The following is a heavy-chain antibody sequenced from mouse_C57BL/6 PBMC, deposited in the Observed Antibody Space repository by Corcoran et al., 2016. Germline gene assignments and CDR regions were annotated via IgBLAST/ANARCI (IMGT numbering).Heavy chain of an antibody. D-gene: IGHD1-1*01. J-gene: IGHJ4*01. Sequence: EVQLQQSVAELVRPGASVKLSCTASGFNIKNTYMHWVKQSPEQGLEWIGRIDPANGNTKYAPKFQGKATITADTSSNTAYLQLSSLTSEDTAIYYCARTPYYYGSSLYAMDYWGQGTSVTVSS. V-gene: IGHV14-3*01. CDR3: ARTPYYYGSSLYAMDY. CDR1: GFNIKNTY. CDR2: IDPANGNT.